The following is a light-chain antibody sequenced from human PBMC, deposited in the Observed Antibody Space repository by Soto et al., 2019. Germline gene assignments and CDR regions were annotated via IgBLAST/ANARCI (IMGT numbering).Light chain of an antibody. Sequence: QSALTQPASVSGSPGQSITISCTGTNSDVGGYNSVSWYQQHPGKAPQLMIFEVSRRPSWGSNRFSGSKSGNTASLTISGLQAEDEGDYYCASYTNSPTGVVFGGGTKLTVL. J-gene: IGLJ3*02. V-gene: IGLV2-14*01. CDR1: NSDVGGYNS. CDR3: ASYTNSPTGVV. CDR2: EVS.